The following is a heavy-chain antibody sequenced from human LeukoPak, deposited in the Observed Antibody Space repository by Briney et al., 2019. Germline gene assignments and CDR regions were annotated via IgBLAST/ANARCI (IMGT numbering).Heavy chain of an antibody. Sequence: SQTLSLTCTVSGGSISSGSYYWSWIRQPAGKGLEWIGRIYTSGSTNYNPSLKSRVTISVDTSKNQFSLKLSSVTAADTAVYYCASQPAARAYYYMDVWGKGTTVTVSS. CDR3: ASQPAARAYYYMDV. CDR1: GGSISSGSYY. V-gene: IGHV4-61*02. CDR2: IYTSGST. J-gene: IGHJ6*03. D-gene: IGHD2-2*01.